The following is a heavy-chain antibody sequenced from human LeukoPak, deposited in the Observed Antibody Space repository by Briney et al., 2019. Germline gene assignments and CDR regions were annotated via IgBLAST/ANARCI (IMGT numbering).Heavy chain of an antibody. V-gene: IGHV1-18*01. Sequence: GASVKVSCKASGYTFTSYGISWVRQAPGQGLEWMGWISAYNGNTNYAQKLQGRVTMTTDTSTSTAYMELRSLRSDDTAVYYCAKMKGHYCSGGSCYSPWDWFDPWGQGTLVTVSS. D-gene: IGHD2-15*01. CDR2: ISAYNGNT. J-gene: IGHJ5*02. CDR3: AKMKGHYCSGGSCYSPWDWFDP. CDR1: GYTFTSYG.